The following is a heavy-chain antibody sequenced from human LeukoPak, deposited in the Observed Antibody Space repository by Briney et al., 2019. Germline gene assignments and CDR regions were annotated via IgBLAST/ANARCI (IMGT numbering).Heavy chain of an antibody. CDR3: ASTWEAELPHDAFDI. J-gene: IGHJ3*02. D-gene: IGHD1-26*01. CDR2: MNPNSGNT. V-gene: IGHV1-8*03. Sequence: GASVKVSCKASGYTFTSYDINWVRQATGQGLEWMGWMNPNSGNTGYAQKFQGRVTITRNTSISTAYMELSSVRSEDTAVYYCASTWEAELPHDAFDIWGQGTMVTVSS. CDR1: GYTFTSYD.